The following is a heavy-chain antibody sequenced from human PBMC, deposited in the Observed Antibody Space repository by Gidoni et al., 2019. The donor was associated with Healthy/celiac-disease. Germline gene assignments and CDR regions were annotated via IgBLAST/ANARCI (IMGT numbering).Heavy chain of an antibody. V-gene: IGHV3-30-3*01. D-gene: IGHD3-22*01. J-gene: IGHJ5*02. CDR3: ARPYDSSGYRWFDP. CDR1: GFTFSSYA. Sequence: QVQLVESGGGVVQPGRSLRLSCAASGFTFSSYAMHWVRQAPGKGLEWVAVISYDGSNKYYADSVKGRFTISRDNSKNTLYLQMNSLRAEDTAVYYCARPYDSSGYRWFDPWGQGTLVTVSS. CDR2: ISYDGSNK.